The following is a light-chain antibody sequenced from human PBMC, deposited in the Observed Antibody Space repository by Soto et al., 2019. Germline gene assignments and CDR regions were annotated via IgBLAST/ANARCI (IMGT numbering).Light chain of an antibody. Sequence: QSVLTQPASVSGSPGQSITISCTGTSSDVGGYNYVSWYQQHPGKAPKLMIYEVINRPSGVSNRFSGSRSGNTASLTISGLQAEDEADYYCTSHSSGSNYVFGTGTRSPS. CDR3: TSHSSGSNYV. J-gene: IGLJ1*01. V-gene: IGLV2-14*01. CDR1: SSDVGGYNY. CDR2: EVI.